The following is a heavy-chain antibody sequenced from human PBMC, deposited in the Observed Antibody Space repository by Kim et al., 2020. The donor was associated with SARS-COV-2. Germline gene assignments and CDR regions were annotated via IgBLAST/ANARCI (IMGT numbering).Heavy chain of an antibody. J-gene: IGHJ4*02. CDR2: IYYSGST. CDR3: AGGFWSGFCFDY. Sequence: SETLSLTCTVSGGSISSYYWSWIRQPPGKGLEWIGYIYYSGSTNYNPSLKSRVTISVDTSKNQFSLKLSSVTAADTAVYYCAGGFWSGFCFDYWGQGTLVTVSS. D-gene: IGHD3-3*01. CDR1: GGSISSYY. V-gene: IGHV4-59*01.